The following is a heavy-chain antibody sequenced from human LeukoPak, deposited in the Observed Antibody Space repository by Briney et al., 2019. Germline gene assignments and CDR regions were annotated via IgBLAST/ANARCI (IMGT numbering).Heavy chain of an antibody. CDR2: ISNSGGST. CDR1: GFTFSSYA. CDR3: AKGVLMGDDAGLFDY. J-gene: IGHJ4*02. V-gene: IGHV3-23*01. Sequence: GGSLRLSCAASGFTFSSYAMSWVRQAPGKGLEWVSGISNSGGSTNDADSVKGRFTISRDNSKKTLYLQMNSLRAEDTAVYYCAKGVLMGDDAGLFDYWGRGTLVTVSS. D-gene: IGHD3-10*01.